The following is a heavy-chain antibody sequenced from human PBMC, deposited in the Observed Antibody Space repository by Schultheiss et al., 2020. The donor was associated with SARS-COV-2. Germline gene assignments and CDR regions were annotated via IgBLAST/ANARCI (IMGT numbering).Heavy chain of an antibody. Sequence: SETLSLTCTVSGGSISSYYWSWIRQPPGKGLEWIGEINHSGSTNYNPSLKSRVTISVDTSKNQFSLKLSPVTAADTAVYYCARGPQYSSSSWGQGTLVTVSS. CDR1: GGSISSYY. J-gene: IGHJ4*02. V-gene: IGHV4-34*01. D-gene: IGHD6-13*01. CDR3: ARGPQYSSSS. CDR2: INHSGST.